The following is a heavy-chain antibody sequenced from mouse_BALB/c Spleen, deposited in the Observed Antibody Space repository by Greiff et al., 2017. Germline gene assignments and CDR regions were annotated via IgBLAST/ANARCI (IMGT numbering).Heavy chain of an antibody. CDR1: GFSLTSYG. Sequence: VQRVESGPGLVAPSQSLSITCTVSGFSLTSYGVHWVRQPPGKGLEWLGVIWAGGSTNYNSALMSRLSISKDNSKSQVFLKMNSLQTDDTAMYYCARDRATGFAYWGQGTLVTVSA. CDR2: IWAGGST. V-gene: IGHV2-9*02. J-gene: IGHJ3*01. D-gene: IGHD3-3*01. CDR3: ARDRATGFAY.